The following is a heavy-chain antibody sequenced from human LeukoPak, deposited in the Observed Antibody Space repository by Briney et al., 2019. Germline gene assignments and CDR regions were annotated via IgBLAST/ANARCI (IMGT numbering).Heavy chain of an antibody. D-gene: IGHD2-15*01. CDR3: ARGRLGYCSGGSCSDFDY. CDR2: ISDYNGNT. V-gene: IGHV1-18*01. CDR1: GYAFTSYG. Sequence: SVKVSCKASGYAFTSYGISWVRQAPGQGLEWMGWISDYNGNTNYAQKLQGRVTMTTDTSTSTAYMEVRSLRSDDTAVYYCARGRLGYCSGGSCSDFDYWGQGTLVTVSS. J-gene: IGHJ4*02.